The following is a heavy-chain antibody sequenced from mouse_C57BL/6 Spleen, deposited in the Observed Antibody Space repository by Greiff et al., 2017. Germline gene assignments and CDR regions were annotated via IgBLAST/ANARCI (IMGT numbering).Heavy chain of an antibody. Sequence: VQLQQSGAGLVKPGASVKISCKASGYAFSSYWMNWVEQRPGKGLEWIGQIYPGDGDTNYNGKFKGKATLAADKSSSTAYMQLSSLTSEDSAVYFCASYGSPYAMDYWGQGTSVTVSS. CDR2: IYPGDGDT. V-gene: IGHV1-80*01. J-gene: IGHJ4*01. CDR3: ASYGSPYAMDY. D-gene: IGHD1-1*01. CDR1: GYAFSSYW.